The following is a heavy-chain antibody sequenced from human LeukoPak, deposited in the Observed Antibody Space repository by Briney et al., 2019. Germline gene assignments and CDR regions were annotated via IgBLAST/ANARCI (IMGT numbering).Heavy chain of an antibody. V-gene: IGHV3-23*01. CDR2: ISGSGGSA. Sequence: PGGSLRLSCAASGFTFSSYAMSWVRQAPGKGLEWVSAISGSGGSAYYADSVKGRFTISRDNSKNTLYLQMNSLRAEDTAVYYCAKNYYDSSGYYYYYMDVWGKGTTVTASS. CDR3: AKNYYDSSGYYYYYMDV. J-gene: IGHJ6*03. CDR1: GFTFSSYA. D-gene: IGHD3-22*01.